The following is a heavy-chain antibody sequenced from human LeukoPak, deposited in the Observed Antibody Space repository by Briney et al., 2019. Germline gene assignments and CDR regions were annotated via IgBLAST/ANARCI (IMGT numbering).Heavy chain of an antibody. V-gene: IGHV3-48*03. J-gene: IGHJ4*02. Sequence: GGSLRLSCVASGFYFSSFEMNWVRQAPGKGLEWVSYISTSGSIKQYADSVKGRFTLSRDNAKTSLYLTMHSLSAEDTAVYYCVRDGRAGVEGTARLFDSWGQGTLVTVSS. CDR1: GFYFSSFE. CDR3: VRDGRAGVEGTARLFDS. CDR2: ISTSGSIK. D-gene: IGHD2-15*01.